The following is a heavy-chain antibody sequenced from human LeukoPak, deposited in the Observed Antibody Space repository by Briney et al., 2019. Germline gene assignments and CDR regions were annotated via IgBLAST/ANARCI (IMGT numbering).Heavy chain of an antibody. V-gene: IGHV7-4-1*02. Sequence: GXSVKVXCKASGYTFTSYAMNWVRQAPGQGLEWMGWINANTGNPTYAQGFTGRFVFSLDTSVSTAYLQISSLKAEDTAVYYCAVRGYCSGGSCYSDSGLDYWGQGTLVTVSS. CDR1: GYTFTSYA. CDR3: AVRGYCSGGSCYSDSGLDY. CDR2: INANTGNP. D-gene: IGHD2-15*01. J-gene: IGHJ4*02.